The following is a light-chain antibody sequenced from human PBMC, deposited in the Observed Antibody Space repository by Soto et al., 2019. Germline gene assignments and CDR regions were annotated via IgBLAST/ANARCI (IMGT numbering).Light chain of an antibody. CDR3: QHRDNWAPLLS. Sequence: ELVLTQSPATLSLSPGERATLSCRASQSVGDSLAWYQQKSGQAPRLLIYDASKRATGIPARFSGSGSGTDFTLTISCLEPEDFAVYYCQHRDNWAPLLSFGPGTNVDMK. CDR1: QSVGDS. CDR2: DAS. V-gene: IGKV3-11*01. J-gene: IGKJ3*01.